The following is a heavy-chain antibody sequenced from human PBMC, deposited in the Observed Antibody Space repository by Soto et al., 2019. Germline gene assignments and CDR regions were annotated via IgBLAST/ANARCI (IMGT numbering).Heavy chain of an antibody. V-gene: IGHV3-15*01. CDR2: IKSKTDGGTT. Sequence: PGGSLRLSCPAHGFTLINPWMGWVGKAQGRGLEWVGRIKSKTDGGTTDYAAPVKGRFTISRDDSKNTLYLQMNSLKTEDTAVYYCTTDPVVTTSGYYYYYYYMDVWGKGT. J-gene: IGHJ6*03. CDR1: GFTLINPW. CDR3: TTDPVVTTSGYYYYYYYMDV. D-gene: IGHD4-4*01.